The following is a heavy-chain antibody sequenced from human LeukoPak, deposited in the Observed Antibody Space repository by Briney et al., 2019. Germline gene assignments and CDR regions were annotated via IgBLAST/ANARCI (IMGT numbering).Heavy chain of an antibody. CDR2: IYHSGST. CDR3: ARGPTTVTRAFDY. D-gene: IGHD4-17*01. Sequence: SGTLSLTCAVSGGSISSSNWWSWVRQPPGKGLEWIGEIYHSGSTNYNPSLKSRVTMSVDTSKSQFSLKLTSVTAADTAVYYCARGPTTVTRAFDYWGQGTLVTVSS. V-gene: IGHV4-4*02. J-gene: IGHJ4*02. CDR1: GGSISSSNW.